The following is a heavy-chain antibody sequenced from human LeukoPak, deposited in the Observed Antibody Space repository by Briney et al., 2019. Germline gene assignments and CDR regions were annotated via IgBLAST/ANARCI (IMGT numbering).Heavy chain of an antibody. D-gene: IGHD2-2*01. Sequence: GGSLRLSCAASGFTFSSYGMSWVRQAPGRGLEWVSAISGSGGSTYYADSVKGRFTISRDNSKNTLYLQMNSLRAEDTAVYYCAKLGPAALYYYMDVWGKGTTVTISS. V-gene: IGHV3-23*01. CDR3: AKLGPAALYYYMDV. J-gene: IGHJ6*03. CDR2: ISGSGGST. CDR1: GFTFSSYG.